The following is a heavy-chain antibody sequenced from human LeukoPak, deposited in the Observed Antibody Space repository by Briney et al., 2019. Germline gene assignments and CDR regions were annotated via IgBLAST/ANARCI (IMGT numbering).Heavy chain of an antibody. CDR3: ARQGGDVDY. V-gene: IGHV4-59*08. D-gene: IGHD1-26*01. J-gene: IGHJ4*02. CDR2: IYYSGST. CDR1: GGSISXHX. Sequence: VSGGSISXHXXXXIRQPPXKGLEWIGYIYYSGSTDYNPSLKSGVTISGDTAKKQFSLKLRSVTAADTAVYYCARQGGDVDYWGQGTLVTVSS.